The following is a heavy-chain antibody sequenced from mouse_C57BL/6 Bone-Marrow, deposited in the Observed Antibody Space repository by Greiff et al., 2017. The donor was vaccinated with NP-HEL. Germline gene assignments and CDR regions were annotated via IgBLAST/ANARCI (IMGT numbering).Heavy chain of an antibody. CDR2: IYPGDGDT. CDR3: ARGYYYSHYYAMDY. J-gene: IGHJ4*01. CDR1: GYAFSSSW. D-gene: IGHD1-1*01. Sequence: QVQLQQSGPELVKPGASVKISCKASGYAFSSSWMNWVKQRPGKGLEWIGRIYPGDGDTNYNGKFKGKATLTADKSSSTAYMQLSSLTSEDSAVYFCARGYYYSHYYAMDYWGQGTSVTVSS. V-gene: IGHV1-82*01.